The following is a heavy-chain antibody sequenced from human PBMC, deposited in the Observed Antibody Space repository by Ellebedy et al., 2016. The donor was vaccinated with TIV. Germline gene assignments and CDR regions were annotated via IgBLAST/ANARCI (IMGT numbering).Heavy chain of an antibody. V-gene: IGHV3-21*01. CDR3: SRGIAAVMY. CDR1: GFTFSNYS. D-gene: IGHD6-13*01. CDR2: ITGSSSYM. Sequence: GESLKISCAGAGFTFSNYSMNWVRKAPGKGLEWVASITGSSSYMFSSDSVKGRFTISRDNAKNSLYLQMNSLRAEDTAVYYCSRGIAAVMYWGQGTLVTVSS. J-gene: IGHJ4*02.